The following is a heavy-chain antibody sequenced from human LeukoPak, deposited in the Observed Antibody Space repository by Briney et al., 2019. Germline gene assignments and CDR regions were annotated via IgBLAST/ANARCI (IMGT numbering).Heavy chain of an antibody. CDR3: ARGRGLPGPPDY. D-gene: IGHD3-10*01. CDR1: GFTFSSYS. CDR2: ISSSSSHI. V-gene: IGHV3-21*01. J-gene: IGHJ4*02. Sequence: GGSLRLSCAASGFTFSSYSMNWVRQAPGKGLEWVSSISSSSSHIYYADSVKGRFTISRDNAKNSLYLQMNSLRAEDTAVYYCARGRGLPGPPDYWGQGTLVTVSS.